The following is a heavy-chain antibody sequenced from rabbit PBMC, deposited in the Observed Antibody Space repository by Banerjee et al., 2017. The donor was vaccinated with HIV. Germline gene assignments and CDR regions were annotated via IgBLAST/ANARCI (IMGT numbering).Heavy chain of an antibody. CDR2: IYTGNGDT. V-gene: IGHV1S40*01. CDR1: GFTLSGYW. Sequence: QSLEESGGDLVKPGASLTLTCTASGFTLSGYWMCWVRQAPGKGLEWIGCIYTGNGDTYYASWAKGRFTISKTSSTTVTLQMTSLTAADTATYFCARDIYNDGLANLDLWGQGTLVTVS. CDR3: ARDIYNDGLANLDL. D-gene: IGHD1-1*01. J-gene: IGHJ3*01.